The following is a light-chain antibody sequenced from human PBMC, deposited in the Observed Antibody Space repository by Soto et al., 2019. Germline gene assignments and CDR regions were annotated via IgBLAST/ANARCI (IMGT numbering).Light chain of an antibody. Sequence: IMMTQFPAALSVSQGERATITCRASQSVRSNLAWYQHKPGQPPRLLIFAASTSATVIPARFRGSGSGTEFTLTFSDLQSEDFAVYYCHQYTIWPPTFGQGTKL. V-gene: IGKV3-15*01. CDR2: AAS. CDR3: HQYTIWPPT. CDR1: QSVRSN. J-gene: IGKJ1*01.